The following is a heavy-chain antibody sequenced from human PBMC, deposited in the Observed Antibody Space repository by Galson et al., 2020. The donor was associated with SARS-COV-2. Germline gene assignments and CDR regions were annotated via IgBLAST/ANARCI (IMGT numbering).Heavy chain of an antibody. V-gene: IGHV4-4*02. J-gene: IGHJ4*02. CDR1: GVSIGSTNW. CDR2: IHQSGNT. CDR3: ARLGPPIATPGTGDY. Sequence: ASETLSLTCAVSGVSIGSTNWWSWVRQPPGKGLEWIGQIHQSGNTDYNPSLKSRVTMSVDKSKNQFSLNLNSVTAADTAVYYCARLGPPIATPGTGDYWGQGTLVTVSS. D-gene: IGHD6-13*01.